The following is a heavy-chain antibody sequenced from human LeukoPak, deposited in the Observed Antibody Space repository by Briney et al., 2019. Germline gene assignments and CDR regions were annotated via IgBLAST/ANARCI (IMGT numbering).Heavy chain of an antibody. J-gene: IGHJ6*03. D-gene: IGHD6-13*01. CDR1: GYTFTGYY. CDR2: INPNSGGT. V-gene: IGHV1-2*02. CDR3: TRDVAAAGIGNYYYYYYMDV. Sequence: SVKVSCKASGYTFTGYYMHWVRQAPGQELEGMGWINPNSGGTNYAQKFQGRVTMTRDTSISTAYMELSRLRSDDTAVYYCTRDVAAAGIGNYYYYYYMDVWGKGTTATISS.